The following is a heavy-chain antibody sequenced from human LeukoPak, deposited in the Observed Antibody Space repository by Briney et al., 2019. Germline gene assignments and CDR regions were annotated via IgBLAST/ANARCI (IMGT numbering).Heavy chain of an antibody. V-gene: IGHV3-23*01. J-gene: IGHJ4*02. CDR1: GFTFSDYA. D-gene: IGHD2-21*02. CDR3: VKEVTAYGYFDF. CDR2: INGGRT. Sequence: GGSLRLSCVASGFTFSDYAMSWVRQAPGKGLERIAAINGGRTFFQDSVRGRFTISTDNSKNTLYLQLNSLRAEDTAVYYCVKEVTAYGYFDFWGRGTLVTVSS.